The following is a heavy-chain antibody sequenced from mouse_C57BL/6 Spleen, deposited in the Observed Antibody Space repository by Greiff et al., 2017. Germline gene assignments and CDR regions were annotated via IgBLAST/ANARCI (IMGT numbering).Heavy chain of an antibody. J-gene: IGHJ2*01. CDR3: ARRGPFTTVVAPYFDY. D-gene: IGHD1-1*01. CDR1: GYTFTGYW. CDR2: ILPGSGST. V-gene: IGHV1-9*01. Sequence: QVQLKESGAELMKPGASVKLSCKATGYTFTGYWIEWVKQRPGHGLEWIGEILPGSGSTNYNEKFKGKATFTADTSSNTAYMQLSSLTTEDSAIYYCARRGPFTTVVAPYFDYWGQGTTLTVSS.